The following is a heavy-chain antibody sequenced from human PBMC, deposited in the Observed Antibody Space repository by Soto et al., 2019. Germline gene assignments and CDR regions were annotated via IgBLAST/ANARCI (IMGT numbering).Heavy chain of an antibody. Sequence: GGSLRLSCEASGFTFSGYWMSWVRRAPGKGLEWVADIKHDGSVQYYVGSVKGRLTISRDNAKKQLYLQMNGLRAEDTALYYCARAPYSNAWYRFDLWGQGTLVT. V-gene: IGHV3-7*03. CDR1: GFTFSGYW. D-gene: IGHD4-4*01. J-gene: IGHJ4*02. CDR3: ARAPYSNAWYRFDL. CDR2: IKHDGSVQ.